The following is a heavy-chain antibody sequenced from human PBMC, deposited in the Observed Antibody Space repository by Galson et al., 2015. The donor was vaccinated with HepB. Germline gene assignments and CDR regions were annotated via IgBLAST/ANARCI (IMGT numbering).Heavy chain of an antibody. CDR3: ARDAPTYYDFWSGYYNYYYMDV. Sequence: SLRLSCAASGFTFSDYYVSWIRQAPGKGLEWVSYISSSGSTIYYADSVKGRFTISRDNAKNSLYLQMNSLRAEDTAVYYCARDAPTYYDFWSGYYNYYYMDVWGKGTTVTVSS. CDR1: GFTFSDYY. D-gene: IGHD3-3*01. CDR2: ISSSGSTI. J-gene: IGHJ6*03. V-gene: IGHV3-11*01.